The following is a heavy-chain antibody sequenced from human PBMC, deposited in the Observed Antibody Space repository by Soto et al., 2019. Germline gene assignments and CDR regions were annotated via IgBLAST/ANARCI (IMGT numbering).Heavy chain of an antibody. CDR3: AKVSGGVLDP. CDR1: GFTFSSYG. D-gene: IGHD2-15*01. CDR2: ISGSGGST. J-gene: IGHJ5*02. Sequence: GGPLRLSCPACGFTFSSYGMHWVRQAPGKGLEWVSAISGSGGSTYYADSVKGRFTISRDNSKNTLYLQMNSLRAEDTAAYYCAKVSGGVLDPWGQGTLVTVSS. V-gene: IGHV3-23*01.